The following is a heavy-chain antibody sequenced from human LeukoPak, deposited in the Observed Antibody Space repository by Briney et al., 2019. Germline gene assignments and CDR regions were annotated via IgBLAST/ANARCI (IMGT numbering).Heavy chain of an antibody. CDR3: ARVTHVVVTALGNWFDP. CDR1: GGSISSSSDY. V-gene: IGHV4-39*07. D-gene: IGHD2-21*02. CDR2: IFHGGTT. J-gene: IGHJ5*02. Sequence: SETLSLTCTVSGGSISSSSDYWAWIRKPPGKGLEWFGEIFHGGTTNFNPSFKSRVTISLATSKYQFSLDLNSVTAAETAIYYCARVTHVVVTALGNWFDPWGQGTLVTVSS.